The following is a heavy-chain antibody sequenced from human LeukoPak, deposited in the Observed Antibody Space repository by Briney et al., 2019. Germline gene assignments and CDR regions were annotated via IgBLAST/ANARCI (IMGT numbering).Heavy chain of an antibody. V-gene: IGHV3-33*01. D-gene: IGHD3-22*01. CDR3: ARTNYYDSSGYSPDAFDI. Sequence: GGSLRLSCAASGFTFTSHGMHWVRQAPGKGLEWVAHIRYDGSNKYYADSVKGRFTISRDNAKNSLYLQMNSLRAEDTAVYYCARTNYYDSSGYSPDAFDIWGQGTMVTVSS. CDR1: GFTFTSHG. CDR2: IRYDGSNK. J-gene: IGHJ3*02.